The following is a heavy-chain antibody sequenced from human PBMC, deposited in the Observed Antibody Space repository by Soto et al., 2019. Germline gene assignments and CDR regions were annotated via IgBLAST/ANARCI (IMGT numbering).Heavy chain of an antibody. Sequence: GESLKISCKGSGYSFSSDWISWVRQMPGKGLEWMGRIDPSDSYTNYSPSFQGHVTISADKSISTAYLQWSSLKASDTAMYYCARTHPLLRYGMDVWGQGTTVAVSS. J-gene: IGHJ6*02. CDR3: ARTHPLLRYGMDV. CDR1: GYSFSSDW. D-gene: IGHD3-22*01. V-gene: IGHV5-10-1*01. CDR2: IDPSDSYT.